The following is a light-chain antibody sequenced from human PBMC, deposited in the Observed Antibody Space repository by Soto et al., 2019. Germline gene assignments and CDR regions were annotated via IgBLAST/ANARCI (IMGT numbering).Light chain of an antibody. CDR3: SSYAGTSSVV. J-gene: IGLJ3*02. CDR2: EVS. CDR1: SGDVGGYNY. Sequence: QSALTQPPSASGSPGQSVTISCTRTSGDVGGYNYVSWYQQHPGKAPKLMIYEVSKWPSGVPDRFSGSKSGNTASLTVSGLQAEDEADYYCSSYAGTSSVVFGGGTKVTVL. V-gene: IGLV2-8*01.